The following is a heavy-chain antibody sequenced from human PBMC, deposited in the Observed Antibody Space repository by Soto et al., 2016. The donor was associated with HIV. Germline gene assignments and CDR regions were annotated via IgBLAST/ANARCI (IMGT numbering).Heavy chain of an antibody. CDR1: GFTFNNYV. CDR2: ISESGGTA. D-gene: IGHD3-22*01. CDR3: ARRHSSGYSSYYFDY. Sequence: EVQLLESGGGLVQPGGSLRLSCAASGFTFNNYVMSWVRQAPGKGLEWVSGISESGGTAYYGDSVKGRFTISRDNSMNTLYLQMNSLRAEDTALYYCARRHSSGYSSYYFDYVGPREPRSPSPQ. V-gene: IGHV3-23*01. J-gene: IGHJ4*02.